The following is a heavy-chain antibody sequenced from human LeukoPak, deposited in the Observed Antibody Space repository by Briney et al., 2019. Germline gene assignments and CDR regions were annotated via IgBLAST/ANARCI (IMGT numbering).Heavy chain of an antibody. CDR1: GGSFSGYY. CDR2: INHSEST. CDR3: ARAEGYYYYGMDV. V-gene: IGHV4-34*01. J-gene: IGHJ6*02. Sequence: SETLSLTCAVYGGSFSGYYWSWIRQPPGKGLEWIGEINHSESTNYNPSLKSRVTISVDTSKNQFSLKLSSVTAADTAVYYCARAEGYYYYGMDVWGQGTTVTVSS.